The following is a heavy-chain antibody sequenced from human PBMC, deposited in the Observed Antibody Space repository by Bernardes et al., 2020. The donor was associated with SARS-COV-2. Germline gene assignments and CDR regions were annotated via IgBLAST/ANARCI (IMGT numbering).Heavy chain of an antibody. CDR2: ISSSSSYI. CDR3: ARGGAVTKFVVSETNWFDP. Sequence: GGSLRLSCAASGFTFSSYSMNWLRQAPGKGLEWFSSISSSSSYIFYADSVQGRFTISRDNAKNSVYLQMNSLRGDDTAVYYCARGGAVTKFVVSETNWFDPWGQGALVIVSS. J-gene: IGHJ5*02. D-gene: IGHD3-9*01. CDR1: GFTFSSYS. V-gene: IGHV3-21*06.